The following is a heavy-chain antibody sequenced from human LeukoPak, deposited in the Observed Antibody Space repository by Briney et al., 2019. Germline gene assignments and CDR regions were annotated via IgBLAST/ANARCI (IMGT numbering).Heavy chain of an antibody. J-gene: IGHJ4*02. CDR1: GGTFSSYA. CDR3: ARERGDWNYDY. D-gene: IGHD1-7*01. Sequence: TVKVSCKASGGTFSSYAISWVRQAPGQGLEWMGGIIPIFGTANYAQKFQGRVTITADKSTSTAYMELSSLRSEDTAVYYCARERGDWNYDYWGQGTLVTVSS. CDR2: IIPIFGTA. V-gene: IGHV1-69*06.